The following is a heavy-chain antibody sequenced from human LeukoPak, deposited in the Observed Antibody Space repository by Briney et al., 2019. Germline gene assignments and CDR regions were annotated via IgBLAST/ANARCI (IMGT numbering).Heavy chain of an antibody. J-gene: IGHJ5*02. Sequence: GASVKVSRKASGGTFSSYAISWVRQAPGQGLEWMGGIIPIFGTANYAQKFQGRVTITADESTSTAYMELSSLRSEDTAVYYCARRFLDYGGNPEGFDPWGQGTLVTVSS. V-gene: IGHV1-69*13. CDR1: GGTFSSYA. D-gene: IGHD4-23*01. CDR2: IIPIFGTA. CDR3: ARRFLDYGGNPEGFDP.